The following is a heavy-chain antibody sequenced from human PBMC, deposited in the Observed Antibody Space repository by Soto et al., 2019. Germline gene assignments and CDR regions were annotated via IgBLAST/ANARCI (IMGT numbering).Heavy chain of an antibody. CDR3: AKDGGRGMDV. J-gene: IGHJ6*02. CDR2: ISYDGSNK. Sequence: QVQLVESGGGVVQPGRSLRLSCAASGFTFSSYGMHWVRQAPGKGLEWVAVISYDGSNKYYADSVKGRFTISRDNSKNTLDLQMNSLRAEDTAVYYCAKDGGRGMDVWGQGTTVTVSS. V-gene: IGHV3-30*18. CDR1: GFTFSSYG.